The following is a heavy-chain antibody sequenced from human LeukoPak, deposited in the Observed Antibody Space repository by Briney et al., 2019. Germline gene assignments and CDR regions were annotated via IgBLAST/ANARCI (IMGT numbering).Heavy chain of an antibody. V-gene: IGHV3-7*01. CDR2: IKQDGSEK. Sequence: PGRSLRLSCAASGFTFDDYAMHWVRQAPGKGLEWVANIKQDGSEKYYVDSVKGRFTISRDNAKNSLYLQMNSLRAEDTAVYYCARDYCSSTSCYSYYYYYGMDVWGQGTTVTVSS. J-gene: IGHJ6*02. CDR1: GFTFDDYA. CDR3: ARDYCSSTSCYSYYYYYGMDV. D-gene: IGHD2-2*01.